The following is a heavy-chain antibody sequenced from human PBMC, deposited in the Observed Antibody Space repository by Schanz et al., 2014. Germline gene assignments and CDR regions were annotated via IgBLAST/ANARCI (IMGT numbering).Heavy chain of an antibody. J-gene: IGHJ4*02. Sequence: EVELVESGGGLVQPGGSLRLSCAASGFSFSDHAMDWVRQAAGKGLEWVGRVRKKEFSDDTEEYAASVRGRFTISRDDSKNVVNLQMNGLKTEDTAMYYCAKDAENTAMITDYFDYWGQGTLVTVSS. CDR3: AKDAENTAMITDYFDY. CDR1: GFSFSDHA. D-gene: IGHD5-18*01. CDR2: VRKKEFSDDTE. V-gene: IGHV3-72*01.